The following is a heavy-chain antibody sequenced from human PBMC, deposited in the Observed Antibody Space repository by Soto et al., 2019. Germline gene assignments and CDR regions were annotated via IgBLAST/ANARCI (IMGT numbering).Heavy chain of an antibody. CDR3: AREVFTMVRGAHYYYYGMDV. J-gene: IGHJ6*02. CDR2: ISSSSSTI. Sequence: EVQLVESGGGLVQPGGSLRHSCAASGFTFSSYSMNWVRQAPGKGLEWVSYISSSSSTIYYADSVKGRFTISRDNAKNSPYLQMNSLRDEDTAVYYCAREVFTMVRGAHYYYYGMDVWGQGTTVTVSS. D-gene: IGHD3-10*01. V-gene: IGHV3-48*02. CDR1: GFTFSSYS.